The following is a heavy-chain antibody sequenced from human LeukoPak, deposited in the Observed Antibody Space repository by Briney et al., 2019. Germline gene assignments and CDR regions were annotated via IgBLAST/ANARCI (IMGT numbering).Heavy chain of an antibody. CDR3: ASGRTYYYDSSGQSDDY. J-gene: IGHJ4*02. CDR1: GGSISSYY. D-gene: IGHD3-22*01. CDR2: IYTSGST. Sequence: SETLSLTCTVSGGSISSYYWSWIRQPAGKGLEWIGRIYTSGSTNYNPSLKSRVTISVDTSKNQFSLKLSSVTAADTAVYYCASGRTYYYDSSGQSDDYWGQGTLVTVSS. V-gene: IGHV4-4*07.